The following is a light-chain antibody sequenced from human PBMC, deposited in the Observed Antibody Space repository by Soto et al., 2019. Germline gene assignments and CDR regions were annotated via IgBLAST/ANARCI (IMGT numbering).Light chain of an antibody. J-gene: IGLJ3*02. CDR1: SSDVGSYNL. CDR2: QVT. CDR3: CSFRSTDTLV. V-gene: IGLV2-23*02. Sequence: QSVLTQPASVSGSPGQSITISCTGTSSDVGSYNLVSWYQQHPGKAPKLMIYQVTERPSGVSYRFSGSKSGNTASLTISGLQAEDEADYYCCSFRSTDTLVFGGGTKLTVL.